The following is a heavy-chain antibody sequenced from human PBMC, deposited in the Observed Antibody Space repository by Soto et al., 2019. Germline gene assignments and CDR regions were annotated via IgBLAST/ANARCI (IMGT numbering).Heavy chain of an antibody. CDR3: ARAAYGSGSYFAPYYYYAMDV. Sequence: ETLSLTCTVSGSSVSIYYWSWSRQPPGKGLEWLGYILYTGNTNYNPSLKSRVSMSVDTSNKQVSLKLSAVTAADTAVYFCARAAYGSGSYFAPYYYYAMDVWGQGTTVTVSS. V-gene: IGHV4-59*02. CDR1: GSSVSIYY. CDR2: ILYTGNT. J-gene: IGHJ6*02. D-gene: IGHD3-10*01.